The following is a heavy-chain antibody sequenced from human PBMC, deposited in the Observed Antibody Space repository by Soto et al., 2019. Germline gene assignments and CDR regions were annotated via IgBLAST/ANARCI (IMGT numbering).Heavy chain of an antibody. J-gene: IGHJ4*02. D-gene: IGHD3-10*01. CDR1: GFSLTNVQKG. CDR2: ILSDVEQ. Sequence: QVTLKESGPVLVQATETLTLTCNVSGFSLTNVQKGVAWIRQPPGKALEWLAHILSDVEQSYKSSLKKRLTISQDTSKRHVVLVLTNVEPVDTATYYCARIPGRVGASHFDFWGQGSLVIVSS. CDR3: ARIPGRVGASHFDF. V-gene: IGHV2-26*01.